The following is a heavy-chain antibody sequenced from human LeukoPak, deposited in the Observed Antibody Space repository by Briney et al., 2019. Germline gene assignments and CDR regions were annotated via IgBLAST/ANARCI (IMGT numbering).Heavy chain of an antibody. CDR1: GFTFSSYG. CDR3: AKDPDYGDYSDWYFDL. V-gene: IGHV3-23*01. CDR2: ISGSGGST. J-gene: IGHJ2*01. Sequence: GGSLRLSCAASGFTFSSYGMHWVRQAPGKGLEWVSAISGSGGSTYYADSVKGRFTISRDNSKNTLYLQMNSLRAEDTAVYYCAKDPDYGDYSDWYFDLWGRGTLVTVSS. D-gene: IGHD4-17*01.